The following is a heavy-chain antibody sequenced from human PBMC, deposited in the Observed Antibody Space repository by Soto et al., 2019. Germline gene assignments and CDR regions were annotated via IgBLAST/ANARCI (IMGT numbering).Heavy chain of an antibody. CDR2: ISYDGSNK. Sequence: QVQLVESGGGVVQPGRSLRLSCAASGFTFSSYAMHWVRQAPGKGLEWVAVISYDGSNKYYADSVKGRFSISRDNSEKSVYLQMNNLRAVETAVDYCAREAPTYDFDYLGQGTLVTVSS. V-gene: IGHV3-30-3*01. CDR1: GFTFSSYA. D-gene: IGHD3-16*01. CDR3: AREAPTYDFDY. J-gene: IGHJ4*02.